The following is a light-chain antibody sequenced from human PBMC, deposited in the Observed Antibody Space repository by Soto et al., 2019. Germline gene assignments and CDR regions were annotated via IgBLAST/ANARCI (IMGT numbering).Light chain of an antibody. CDR1: QSVKTTY. CDR3: QHYGNSPWT. Sequence: EVVLRQSPGSLSLSPGESATLSCRASQSVKTTYIAWYQQRPGQAPRLLIYGASNRATGIPDRFRGSGSGTAFTLTISRLEPEDSAVYYCQHYGNSPWTFGQGTRVEIK. CDR2: GAS. V-gene: IGKV3-20*01. J-gene: IGKJ1*01.